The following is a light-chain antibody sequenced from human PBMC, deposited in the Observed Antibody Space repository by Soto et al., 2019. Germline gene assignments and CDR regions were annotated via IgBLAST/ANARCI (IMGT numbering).Light chain of an antibody. V-gene: IGKV3-11*01. CDR2: DAS. J-gene: IGKJ5*01. CDR1: QSVSSY. CDR3: QQRSSSST. Sequence: EIVLTQSPATLSLSPGERATLSCRASQSVSSYLAWYQQKPGQPPRLLIYDASNRATGIPARFSGSGSGTDFTLTISGLEPEDFVVYYCQQRSSSSTFGQGTRLEIK.